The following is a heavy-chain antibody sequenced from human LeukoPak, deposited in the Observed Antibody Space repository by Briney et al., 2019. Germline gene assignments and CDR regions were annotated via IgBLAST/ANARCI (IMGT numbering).Heavy chain of an antibody. CDR1: GFTFSSYV. Sequence: GRSLRLSCAASGFTFSSYVMHWVRQAPGKGLEWVAVISYDGSNKYYADSVKGRFTISRDNSKNTLYLQMNSLRAEDTAVYYCAKDEITMVRGVMGIWGQGTLVTVSS. D-gene: IGHD3-10*01. J-gene: IGHJ4*02. V-gene: IGHV3-30-3*01. CDR3: AKDEITMVRGVMGI. CDR2: ISYDGSNK.